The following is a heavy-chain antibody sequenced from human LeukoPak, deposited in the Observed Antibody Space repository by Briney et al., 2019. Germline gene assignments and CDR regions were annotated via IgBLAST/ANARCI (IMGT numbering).Heavy chain of an antibody. CDR2: ISGSGGST. V-gene: IGHV3-23*01. CDR1: GFTFSTYP. CDR3: AKERPQTTSLDY. J-gene: IGHJ4*02. D-gene: IGHD2/OR15-2a*01. Sequence: SGGSLRLSCAAAGFTFSTYPMNWVRQAPGKGLEWVSTISGSGGSTYYADSVKGRFTISRDNSKNTLYLQMNSLRAEDTAIYYCAKERPQTTSLDYWGQGTLVTVSS.